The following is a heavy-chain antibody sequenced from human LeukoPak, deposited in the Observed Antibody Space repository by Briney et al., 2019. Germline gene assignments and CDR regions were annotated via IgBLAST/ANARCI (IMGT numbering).Heavy chain of an antibody. CDR3: ARGSKGGYSYEDYYYYYMDV. D-gene: IGHD5-18*01. V-gene: IGHV7-4-1*02. CDR1: GYTFTSYA. J-gene: IGHJ6*03. Sequence: ASVKVSCKAPGYTFTSYAMNWVRQAPGQGLEWMGWINTNTGNPTYAQGFTGRFVFSLDTSVSTAYLQISSLKAEDTAVYYCARGSKGGYSYEDYYYYYMDVWGKGTTVTVSS. CDR2: INTNTGNP.